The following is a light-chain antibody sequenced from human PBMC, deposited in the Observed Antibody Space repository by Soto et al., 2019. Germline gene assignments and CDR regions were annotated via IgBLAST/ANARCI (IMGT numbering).Light chain of an antibody. CDR3: QQYKNYPLS. CDR2: DAS. CDR1: QSIETV. V-gene: IGKV1-5*01. J-gene: IGKJ4*01. Sequence: DIQMTQSPSTLSASVGDRVTITCRASQSIETVLAWYQQRPGKAPQLLIYDASSLESGVPSRFSGSGSGTEFTLTISSLQPGEFATYFCQQYKNYPLSFGGGTKVEIK.